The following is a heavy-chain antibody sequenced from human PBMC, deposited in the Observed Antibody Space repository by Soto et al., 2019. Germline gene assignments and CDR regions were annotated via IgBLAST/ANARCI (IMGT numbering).Heavy chain of an antibody. CDR3: ARDWNHSNWFDP. Sequence: ASVKVSCKASGGTFSSYAISWVRQAPGQGLEWMGGIIPIFGTANYAQKFQGRVTITADKSTSTAYMELSSLRSEDTAMYYCARDWNHSNWFDPWGQGTLVTVS. V-gene: IGHV1-69*06. CDR1: GGTFSSYA. D-gene: IGHD1-1*01. J-gene: IGHJ5*02. CDR2: IIPIFGTA.